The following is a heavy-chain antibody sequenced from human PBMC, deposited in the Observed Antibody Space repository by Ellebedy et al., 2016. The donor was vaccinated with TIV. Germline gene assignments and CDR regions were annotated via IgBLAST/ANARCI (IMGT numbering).Heavy chain of an antibody. J-gene: IGHJ4*02. D-gene: IGHD3-10*01. CDR1: GFTFSSYA. CDR3: ASPPLVRGVIKY. V-gene: IGHV3-30*04. Sequence: GESLKISXAASGFTFSSYAMHWVRQAPGKGLEWVAVISYDGSNKYYADSVKGRFTISRDNSKNTLYLQMNSLRAEDTAVYYCASPPLVRGVIKYWGQGTLVTVSS. CDR2: ISYDGSNK.